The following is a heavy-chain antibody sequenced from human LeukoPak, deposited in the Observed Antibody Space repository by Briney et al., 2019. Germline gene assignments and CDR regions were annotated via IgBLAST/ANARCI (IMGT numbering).Heavy chain of an antibody. V-gene: IGHV4-34*01. CDR2: INHSGST. J-gene: IGHJ6*02. CDR1: GGSFSGYY. CDR3: ARNSGYHYYYYYGMDV. Sequence: SKTLSLTCAVYGGSFSGYYWSWIRQPPGKGLEWIGEINHSGSTNYNPSLKSRVTISVDTSKNQFSLKLSSVTAADTAVYYCARNSGYHYYYYYGMDVWGQGTTVTVSS. D-gene: IGHD5-12*01.